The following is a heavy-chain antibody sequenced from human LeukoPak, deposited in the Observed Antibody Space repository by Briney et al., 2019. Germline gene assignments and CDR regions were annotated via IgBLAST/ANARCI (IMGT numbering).Heavy chain of an antibody. D-gene: IGHD5-18*01. CDR3: AKDTSHGYIH. J-gene: IGHJ4*02. CDR2: IWYDGSNK. CDR1: GFTFSSYV. V-gene: IGHV3-33*06. Sequence: GGSLRLSCAASGFTFSSYVMHWVRQAPGKGLEWVAVIWYDGSNKYYADSVKGRFSISRDNSKNTLYLQMNSLRAEDTAVYYCAKDTSHGYIHWGQGTLVTVSS.